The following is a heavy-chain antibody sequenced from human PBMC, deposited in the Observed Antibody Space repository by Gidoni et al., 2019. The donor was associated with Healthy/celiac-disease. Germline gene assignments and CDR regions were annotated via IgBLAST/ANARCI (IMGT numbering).Heavy chain of an antibody. CDR2: ISWNSGSI. D-gene: IGHD3-3*01. J-gene: IGHJ6*02. Sequence: EVQLVESGGGLVQPGRSLRLSCAASGFPFDDYAIHWVRQAPGKGLEWVSGISWNSGSIGYADSVKGRFTISRDNAKNSLYLQMNSLRAEDTALYYCAKAGYGYDFWSGYYLGGMDVWGQGTTVTVSS. V-gene: IGHV3-9*01. CDR3: AKAGYGYDFWSGYYLGGMDV. CDR1: GFPFDDYA.